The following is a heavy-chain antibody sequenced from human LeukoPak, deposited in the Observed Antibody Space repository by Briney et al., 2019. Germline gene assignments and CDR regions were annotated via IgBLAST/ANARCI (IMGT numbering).Heavy chain of an antibody. CDR2: FDPEDGET. Sequence: ASVKVSCKVSGYTLTELSIHWVRQAPGKGLEWMGGFDPEDGETIYAQRFQGRVTMTADTSTDIAYMELSSLRSEDTAVYYCATVAYWGQGTLVTVSS. V-gene: IGHV1-24*01. CDR1: GYTLTELS. CDR3: ATVAY. J-gene: IGHJ4*02.